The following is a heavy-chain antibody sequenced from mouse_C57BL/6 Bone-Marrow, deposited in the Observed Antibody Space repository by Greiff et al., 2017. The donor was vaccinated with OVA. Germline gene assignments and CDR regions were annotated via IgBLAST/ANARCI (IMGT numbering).Heavy chain of an antibody. CDR2: IAPSDSYI. V-gene: IGHV1-59*01. Sequence: QVQLQQPGAELVRPGTSVKLSCKASGYTFTNYWMHWVKQRPGQGLEWIGVIAPSDSYINYNQKFKGRATVTVDTSSSTDSMHLSSLTSEDSAVYYCAHYGSRLYLHYWGQGTSLTVSS. CDR3: AHYGSRLYLHY. D-gene: IGHD1-1*01. CDR1: GYTFTNYW. J-gene: IGHJ2*02.